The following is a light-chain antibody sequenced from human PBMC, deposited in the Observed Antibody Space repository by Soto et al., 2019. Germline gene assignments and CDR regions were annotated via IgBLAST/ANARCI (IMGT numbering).Light chain of an antibody. J-gene: IGKJ1*01. V-gene: IGKV3-15*01. CDR3: QQYNNWPQT. CDR1: QSVSSN. Sequence: EIVMTQSPATLSVSPGERATLSCRASQSVSSNLAWYQQKPVQAPRLLIYGASTRATGIPARFSGSGSGTEFTLTISSLQSEDFAVYYCQQYNNWPQTFGQGTKVESK. CDR2: GAS.